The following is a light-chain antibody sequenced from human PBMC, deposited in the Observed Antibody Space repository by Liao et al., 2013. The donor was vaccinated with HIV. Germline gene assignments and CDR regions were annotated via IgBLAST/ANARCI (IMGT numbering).Light chain of an antibody. CDR1: KLGDKY. V-gene: IGLV3-1*01. CDR3: QAWDSSTAF. CDR2: QDT. J-gene: IGLJ1*01. Sequence: SYDLTQPPSVSVSPGQTASITCSGDKLGDKYVWWYQQKPGQSPVLVIYQDTKRPSGIPERFSGSNSGNTATLTISGTQSTDEADYYCQAWDSSTAFFGTGTKVTVL.